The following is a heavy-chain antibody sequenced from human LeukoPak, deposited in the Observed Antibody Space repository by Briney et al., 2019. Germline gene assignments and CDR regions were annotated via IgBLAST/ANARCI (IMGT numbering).Heavy chain of an antibody. Sequence: PGGSLRLSCATSGFTFSSNWMHWVRQTPGKGLVWVSRINSDGSSTSYADSVKGRFTISRDNAKDTLYLQMNSLRAEDTAVYYCARVPYYGSGSYFDYWGQGTLVTVSS. CDR3: ARVPYYGSGSYFDY. CDR1: GFTFSSNW. V-gene: IGHV3-74*01. J-gene: IGHJ4*02. CDR2: INSDGSST. D-gene: IGHD3-10*01.